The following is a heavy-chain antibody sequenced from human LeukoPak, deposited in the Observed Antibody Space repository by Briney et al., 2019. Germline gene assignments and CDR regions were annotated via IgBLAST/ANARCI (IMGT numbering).Heavy chain of an antibody. D-gene: IGHD3-16*02. J-gene: IGHJ6*03. Sequence: PGGSLRLSCAVSGFTFSSYAMHWVRQAPGKGLEWVAVIPYDGSNKYYADSVNGRFTISRDNSKNTLYLQMNSLRAEDTAVYYCARDHREIGLYYYMEDWGKGTTVTVSS. V-gene: IGHV3-30*01. CDR2: IPYDGSNK. CDR3: ARDHREIGLYYYMED. CDR1: GFTFSSYA.